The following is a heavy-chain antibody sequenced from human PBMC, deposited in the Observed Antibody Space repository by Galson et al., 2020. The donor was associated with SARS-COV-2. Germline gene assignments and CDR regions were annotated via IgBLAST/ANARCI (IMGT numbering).Heavy chain of an antibody. J-gene: IGHJ6*02. V-gene: IGHV3-21*01. Sequence: GGSLRLSCAASGFTFSSYSMNWVRQAPGKGLEWVSSISSSSRYIYYADSVKGRFTISRDNAKNSLYLQMNSLRAEDTAVYYCATAGSSSSYYYYGMDVWGQGTTVTVSS. CDR3: ATAGSSSSYYYYGMDV. D-gene: IGHD6-6*01. CDR2: ISSSSRYI. CDR1: GFTFSSYS.